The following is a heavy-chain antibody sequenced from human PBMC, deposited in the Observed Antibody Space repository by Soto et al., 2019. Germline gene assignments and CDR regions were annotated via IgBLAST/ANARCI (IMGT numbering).Heavy chain of an antibody. J-gene: IGHJ4*02. CDR2: VHYTGST. CDR1: GGSISSYY. D-gene: IGHD3-22*01. CDR3: ARGIYDSSGYYTRVFDY. V-gene: IGHV4-59*01. Sequence: SETLSLTCTVSGGSISSYYWSWIRQPPGKGLVWIGYVHYTGSTNYNSPLKSRVTISVDTSKIQFSLKLSSVTAADTAVFYCARGIYDSSGYYTRVFDYWGPGTLVTVSS.